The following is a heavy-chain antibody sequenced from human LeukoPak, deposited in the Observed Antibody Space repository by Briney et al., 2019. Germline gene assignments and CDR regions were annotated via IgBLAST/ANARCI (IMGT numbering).Heavy chain of an antibody. CDR3: AKAGSLLYGSSGSSGYFDY. CDR2: ISGSGGST. D-gene: IGHD3-22*01. Sequence: GGSLRLSCAASGFTFSSYAMSWVRQAPGKGLEWVSAISGSGGSTYYADSVKGRFTISRDNSKNTLYLQMNSLRAEDTAVYYCAKAGSLLYGSSGSSGYFDYWGQGTLVTVSS. V-gene: IGHV3-23*01. J-gene: IGHJ4*02. CDR1: GFTFSSYA.